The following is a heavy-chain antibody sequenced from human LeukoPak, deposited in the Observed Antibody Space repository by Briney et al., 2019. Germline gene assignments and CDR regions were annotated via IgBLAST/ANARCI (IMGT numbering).Heavy chain of an antibody. D-gene: IGHD3-22*01. CDR3: ASQDSNNAFEI. CDR1: GFSFSNSW. J-gene: IGHJ3*02. Sequence: GGSLRLSCAASGFSFSNSWMSWVRQAPGKGLEWVDNIKKDGSEKIYGDSVKGRLTISRDNAKSSLFLQMNSLRPEDTAVYYCASQDSNNAFEIWGQGTKVTVSS. V-gene: IGHV3-7*01. CDR2: IKKDGSEK.